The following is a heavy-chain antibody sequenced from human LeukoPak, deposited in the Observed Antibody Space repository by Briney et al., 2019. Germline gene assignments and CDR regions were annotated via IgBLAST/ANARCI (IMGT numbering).Heavy chain of an antibody. Sequence: GGSLRLSYAASGFTFSSHAMTWVRQAPGKGLEGVSVFSGSGGGTHYADSVKGRFTISRDNSKNTLYLQMDSPRADDTAVCYCARLLYNSGYRFDYWGQGTLVTVSS. V-gene: IGHV3-23*01. CDR1: GFTFSSHA. CDR2: FSGSGGGT. J-gene: IGHJ4*02. CDR3: ARLLYNSGYRFDY. D-gene: IGHD5-18*01.